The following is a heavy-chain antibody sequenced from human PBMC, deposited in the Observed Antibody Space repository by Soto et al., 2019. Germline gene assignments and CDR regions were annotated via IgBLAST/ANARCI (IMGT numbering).Heavy chain of an antibody. CDR2: IYYRGNT. D-gene: IGHD3-10*01. CDR1: GGTIRSSSSY. Sequence: SETQSLTCPVSGGTIRSSSSYWGWIRQPPGKGLEWVGSIYYRGNTYYNPSLGSRPTISVDTSKNQFSLTLTSVTAADTAVYYCARLPAVPGSVAWFDPWGQGTPVTVSS. J-gene: IGHJ5*02. CDR3: ARLPAVPGSVAWFDP. V-gene: IGHV4-39*07.